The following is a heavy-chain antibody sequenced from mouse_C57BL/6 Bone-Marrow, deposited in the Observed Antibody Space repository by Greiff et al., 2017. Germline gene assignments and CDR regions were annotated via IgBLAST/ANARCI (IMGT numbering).Heavy chain of an antibody. CDR3: TRMGKNGYYYYAMDY. Sequence: VQLQQSGTVLARPGASVKMSCKTSGYTFTSYWMHWVKQRPGQGLEWIGAIYPGNSDTSYNQKFKGKAKLTAVTSASTAYMELSSLTNEDSAVYYCTRMGKNGYYYYAMDYWGQGTSVTVSS. D-gene: IGHD2-3*01. J-gene: IGHJ4*01. CDR1: GYTFTSYW. CDR2: IYPGNSDT. V-gene: IGHV1-5*01.